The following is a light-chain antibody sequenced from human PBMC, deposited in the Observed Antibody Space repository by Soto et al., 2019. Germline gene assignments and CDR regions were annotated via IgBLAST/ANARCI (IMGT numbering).Light chain of an antibody. CDR3: QQYNSYWT. Sequence: DIQMTQSPSTLSASVGDRVTITCRASQSISSWLAWYQQKPGKAPKILIYKASSLESGVPSRFSGSGSGTEFTLTISSLQPNDFATYSCQQYNSYWTFGQGTKVESK. CDR2: KAS. CDR1: QSISSW. J-gene: IGKJ1*01. V-gene: IGKV1-5*03.